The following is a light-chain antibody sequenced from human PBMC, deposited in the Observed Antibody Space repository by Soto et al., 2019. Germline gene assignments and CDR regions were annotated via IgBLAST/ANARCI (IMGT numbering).Light chain of an antibody. CDR3: MQAVQAPRT. CDR1: QSLLXXNGNXY. CDR2: LGS. J-gene: IGKJ1*01. Sequence: IVXXQSXXXLXVTXGEPASISXRSSQSLLXXNGNXYLGWYLPKPGQSPQLLIYLGSIRASGVPDRXSGSXXGXXXTLKITRVEAEDVGVYYCMQAVQAPRTFGLGTKVEXK. V-gene: IGKV2-28*01.